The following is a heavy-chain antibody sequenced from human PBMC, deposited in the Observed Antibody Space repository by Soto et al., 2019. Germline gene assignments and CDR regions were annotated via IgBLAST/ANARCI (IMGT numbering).Heavy chain of an antibody. J-gene: IGHJ4*02. CDR3: ARTIAGYFWAGAY. CDR2: IGGSGDNT. D-gene: IGHD1-1*01. Sequence: EVQLSESGGGLAQPGGSLRLSCAASGFTFSSYAMSWVRQAPGKGLEWVSGIGGSGDNTFYADFVKGRFTISRDNSENTLYLQMNSLRAVDTAIYYCARTIAGYFWAGAYWGQGTPVTVSS. CDR1: GFTFSSYA. V-gene: IGHV3-23*01.